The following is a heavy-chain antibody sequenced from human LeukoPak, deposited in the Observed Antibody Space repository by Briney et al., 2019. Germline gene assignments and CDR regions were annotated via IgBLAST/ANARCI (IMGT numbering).Heavy chain of an antibody. J-gene: IGHJ3*02. V-gene: IGHV3-30*02. Sequence: GGSLRLSCAASGFTFSSYGMHWVRQAPGKGLEWVAFIRYDGSNKYYADSVKGRFTISRDNSKNTLYLQMNSLRAEDTAVYYCARDYGDYHDAFDIWGQGTMVTVSS. CDR3: ARDYGDYHDAFDI. D-gene: IGHD4-17*01. CDR2: IRYDGSNK. CDR1: GFTFSSYG.